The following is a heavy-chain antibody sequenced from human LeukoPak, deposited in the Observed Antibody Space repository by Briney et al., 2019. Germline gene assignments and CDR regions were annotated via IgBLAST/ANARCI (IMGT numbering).Heavy chain of an antibody. CDR2: INPNSGGT. CDR3: ARDKHAIAVAYLMDY. CDR1: GYTFTSYD. J-gene: IGHJ4*02. D-gene: IGHD6-19*01. Sequence: ASVKVSCKASGYTFTSYDINWVRQATGQGLEWMGWINPNSGGTNYAQKFQGRVTMTRDTSISTAYMELSRLRSDDTAVYYCARDKHAIAVAYLMDYWGQGTLVTVSS. V-gene: IGHV1-2*02.